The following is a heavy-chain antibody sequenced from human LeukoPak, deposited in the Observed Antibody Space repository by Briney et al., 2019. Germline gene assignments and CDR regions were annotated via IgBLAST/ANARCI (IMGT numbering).Heavy chain of an antibody. V-gene: IGHV3-74*01. D-gene: IGHD1-1*01. CDR1: GFTFSSYW. Sequence: GGPLRLSCVASGFTFSSYWMHWVRQAPGKGLVWVSRINNDGSTTTYADFVKGRFTISRDNAKNTLYLQMNSLRAEDTAVYYCTRDTRGTIGTTTLDYWGQGTLVTVSS. J-gene: IGHJ4*02. CDR3: TRDTRGTIGTTTLDY. CDR2: INNDGSTT.